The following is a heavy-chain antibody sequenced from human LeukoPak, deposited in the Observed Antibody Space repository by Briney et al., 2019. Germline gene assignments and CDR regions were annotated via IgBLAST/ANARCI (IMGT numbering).Heavy chain of an antibody. J-gene: IGHJ4*02. CDR2: ISAYNGNT. CDR1: GYTFTSYG. CDR3: ATGPVGCATCRSPFDY. Sequence: ASVKVSCKASGYTFTSYGISWVRQAPGQGLEWMGWISAYNGNTNYAQKLQGRVTISADTSTDTSYMELSSLTSDDTAVYFCATGPVGCATCRSPFDYWGQGTLVTVSS. V-gene: IGHV1-18*01. D-gene: IGHD1-26*01.